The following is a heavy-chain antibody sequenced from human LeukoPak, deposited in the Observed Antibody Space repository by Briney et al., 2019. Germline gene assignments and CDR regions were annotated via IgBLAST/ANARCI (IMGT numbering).Heavy chain of an antibody. V-gene: IGHV1-69*04. CDR2: IIPILGIA. CDR1: GGTFSSYA. J-gene: IGHJ4*02. D-gene: IGHD3-16*01. Sequence: ASVKVSCKASGGTFSSYAISWVRQAPGPGLEWMGRIIPILGIANYAQKFQGRVTITADKSTSTAYMELSSLRSEDTAVYYCARVSDRYDDDQNVDYWGQGTLVTVSS. CDR3: ARVSDRYDDDQNVDY.